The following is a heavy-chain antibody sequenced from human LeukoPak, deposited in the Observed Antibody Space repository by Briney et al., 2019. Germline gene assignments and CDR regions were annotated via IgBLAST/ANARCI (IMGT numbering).Heavy chain of an antibody. Sequence: GGSLRLSCAASGFTFSNYGMHWVRQAPGKGLEWVAFIRYDGSDKYYADSVKGRSTISRDNSKKTLYLQMNSLRVEDTAVYYCAKVVDNLDFWGQGTLVTVSS. D-gene: IGHD2-15*01. CDR1: GFTFSNYG. CDR3: AKVVDNLDF. V-gene: IGHV3-30*02. CDR2: IRYDGSDK. J-gene: IGHJ4*02.